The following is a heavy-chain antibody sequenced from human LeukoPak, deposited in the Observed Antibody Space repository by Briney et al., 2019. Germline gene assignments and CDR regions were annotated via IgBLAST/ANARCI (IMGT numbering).Heavy chain of an antibody. CDR1: GFTFSDHY. V-gene: IGHV3-11*01. Sequence: GGSLRLSCAASGFTFSDHYMSWIRQAPGRGLEWVSYISTSGSTIYYADSVKGRFTISRDNAKNSLYLQMNSLGAQDTAVYYCARDLYCGGDCLFADYWGQGTLVTVSS. CDR3: ARDLYCGGDCLFADY. D-gene: IGHD2-21*02. J-gene: IGHJ4*02. CDR2: ISTSGSTI.